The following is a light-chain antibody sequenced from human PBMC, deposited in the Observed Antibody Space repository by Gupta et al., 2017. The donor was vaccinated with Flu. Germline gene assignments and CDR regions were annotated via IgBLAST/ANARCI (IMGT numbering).Light chain of an antibody. CDR3: QQSDSTPLT. CDR1: QSISSY. V-gene: IGKV1-39*01. Sequence: PSSLSASVGDRVTITCRASQSISSYLNWYQQKPGKAPKLLIYAASSLQSGVPSRFSGSGSGTDFTLTISRLQPEDFATYYCQQSDSTPLTFSQGTRMEIK. J-gene: IGKJ5*01. CDR2: AAS.